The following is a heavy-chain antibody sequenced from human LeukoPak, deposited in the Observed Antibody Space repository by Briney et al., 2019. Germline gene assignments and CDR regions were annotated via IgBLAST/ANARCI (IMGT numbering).Heavy chain of an antibody. J-gene: IGHJ4*02. CDR3: ARRGARYGYSSSWYVDY. D-gene: IGHD6-13*01. CDR1: GYSFTSYW. CDR2: IYPGDSDT. Sequence: GESLKFSCKGSGYSFTSYWIGWVRQMPGKGLEWMGFIYPGDSDTRYSPSFQGQVTISADKSISTAYLQWSSLKASDTAMYYCARRGARYGYSSSWYVDYWGQGTLVTVSS. V-gene: IGHV5-51*01.